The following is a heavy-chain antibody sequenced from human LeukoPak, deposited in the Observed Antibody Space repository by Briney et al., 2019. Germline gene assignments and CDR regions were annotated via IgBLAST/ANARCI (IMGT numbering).Heavy chain of an antibody. CDR2: ISGSGGST. CDR1: GFTFSSYA. J-gene: IGHJ5*01. D-gene: IGHD5-12*01. V-gene: IGHV3-23*01. Sequence: QPGGSLRLSCAASGFTFSSYAMSWVRQAPGKGLEWVSGISGSGGSTYHADSVKGRFTISRDNSKNTLYLQMNSLRAEDTAVYYCAKGWNGYDRFDSWGQGTLVTVSS. CDR3: AKGWNGYDRFDS.